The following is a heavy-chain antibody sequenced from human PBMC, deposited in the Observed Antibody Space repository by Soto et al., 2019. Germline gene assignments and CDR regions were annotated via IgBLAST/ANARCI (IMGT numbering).Heavy chain of an antibody. CDR2: ISGDNGQT. Sequence: QVQVVQSGPEVKKPGASVMVSCKASGYTFTSYGISWVRQAPGQGLEWMGWISGDNGQTTDGQKFRGRVTITTDTSTSRAYMALKSLRSAASGVYYCARDGRTQLYVGALGPIDVWGPGTTFTVSS. D-gene: IGHD5-18*01. CDR1: GYTFTSYG. V-gene: IGHV1-18*01. CDR3: ARDGRTQLYVGALGPIDV. J-gene: IGHJ6*02.